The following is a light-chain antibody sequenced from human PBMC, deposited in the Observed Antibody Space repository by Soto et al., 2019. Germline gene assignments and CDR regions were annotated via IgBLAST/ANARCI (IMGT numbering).Light chain of an antibody. CDR2: AAS. CDR3: QQRSNWPTIT. Sequence: DFQMTQSPSTLSASVGDRVTITCRSSQSISSYLNWYQQKPGKAPKLLIYAASSLQSGVPSRFSGSGSGTDFTLTISSLEPEDFAVYYCQQRSNWPTITFGHGTRLEIK. CDR1: QSISSY. V-gene: IGKV1-39*01. J-gene: IGKJ5*01.